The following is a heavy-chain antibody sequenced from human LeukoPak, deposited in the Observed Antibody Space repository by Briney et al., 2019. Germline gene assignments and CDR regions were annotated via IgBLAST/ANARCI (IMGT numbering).Heavy chain of an antibody. D-gene: IGHD4-23*01. V-gene: IGHV3-30*04. Sequence: GGSLRLSCAASGFTFSNHAIHWFRKAPGKGLEWVAVMSYDGSEKSYADSVKGRFTISRDNSKNTLYLQMDCLRPEDTAVYYCARPPDYGGTLYYFDYWGQGALVTVSS. CDR2: MSYDGSEK. CDR3: ARPPDYGGTLYYFDY. J-gene: IGHJ4*02. CDR1: GFTFSNHA.